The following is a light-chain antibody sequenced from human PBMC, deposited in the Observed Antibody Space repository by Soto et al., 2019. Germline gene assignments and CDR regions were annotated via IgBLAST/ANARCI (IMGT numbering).Light chain of an antibody. V-gene: IGLV1-40*01. CDR2: ANN. CDR3: QSYDSSLRGV. J-gene: IGLJ1*01. CDR1: NSDIGAGYD. Sequence: QSVLTQPPSVSGAPGQRVTISCTGSNSDIGAGYDVHWYQQLPGTAPQLVIYANNNRPSGVPDRFSASKSGTSASLAITGLQADDEADYYCQSYDSSLRGVFGTGTKLTVL.